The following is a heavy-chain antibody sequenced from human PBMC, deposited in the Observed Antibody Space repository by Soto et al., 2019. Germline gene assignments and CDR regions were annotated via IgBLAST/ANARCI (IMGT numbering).Heavy chain of an antibody. CDR2: VYYTGST. CDR1: GGSMSGYY. CDR3: ARSIAVPSSHIDH. V-gene: IGHV4-59*01. D-gene: IGHD6-6*01. J-gene: IGHJ4*02. Sequence: SETLSLTCRVSGGSMSGYYWSWIRQAPGKGLEWIGYVYYTGSTNYNPSLQSRVTISVDTSNKQFSLSLRLVTAADTAVYFCARSIAVPSSHIDHWGQGIRVTVSS.